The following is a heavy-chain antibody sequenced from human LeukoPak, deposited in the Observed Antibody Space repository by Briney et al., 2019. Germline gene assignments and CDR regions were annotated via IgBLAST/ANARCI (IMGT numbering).Heavy chain of an antibody. J-gene: IGHJ3*02. D-gene: IGHD2-15*01. CDR2: INPKSGGT. CDR1: GYTFTGYY. CDR3: ARVRCSGGSCYSRAFDI. V-gene: IGHV1-2*02. Sequence: ASVKVSCKASGYTFTGYYLHWVRQAPGQGLECLGWINPKSGGTNYAQNFQGRVTMTRDTSISTAYMELSRLRSDDTAVYYCARVRCSGGSCYSRAFDIWGQGTMVTVSS.